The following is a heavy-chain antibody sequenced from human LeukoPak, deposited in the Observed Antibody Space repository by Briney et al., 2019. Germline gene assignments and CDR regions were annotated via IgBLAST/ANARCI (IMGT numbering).Heavy chain of an antibody. D-gene: IGHD3-22*01. CDR1: GGSISSGSYY. V-gene: IGHV4-61*02. CDR2: IYTSGST. CDR3: ARVIRTYYYDSSGCSYYYYMDV. J-gene: IGHJ6*03. Sequence: SETLSLTCTVSGGSISSGSYYWSWIRQPAGKGLEWIGRIYTSGSTNYNPSLKCRVTISVDTSKNQFSLKLSSVTAADTAVYYCARVIRTYYYDSSGCSYYYYMDVWGKGTTVTVSS.